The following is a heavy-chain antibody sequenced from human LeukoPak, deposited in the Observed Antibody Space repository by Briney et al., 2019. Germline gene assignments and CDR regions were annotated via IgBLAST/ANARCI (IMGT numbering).Heavy chain of an antibody. Sequence: PSETLSLTCTVSDGSISSSGYYWGWIRQPPGKGLEWIGSIYYSGSTYYNPSLKSRVTISVDTSKNQFSLKLSSVTAADTAVYYCARTLMGSSSGFDYWGQGTLVTVSS. CDR1: DGSISSSGYY. CDR3: ARTLMGSSSGFDY. J-gene: IGHJ4*02. CDR2: IYYSGST. D-gene: IGHD6-6*01. V-gene: IGHV4-39*07.